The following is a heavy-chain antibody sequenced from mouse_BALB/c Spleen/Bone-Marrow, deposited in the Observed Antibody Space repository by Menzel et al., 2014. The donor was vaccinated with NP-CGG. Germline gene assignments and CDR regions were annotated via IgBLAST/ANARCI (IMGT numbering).Heavy chain of an antibody. D-gene: IGHD2-2*01. V-gene: IGHV14-3*02. CDR3: ARDYGYGKSFAY. J-gene: IGHJ3*01. CDR2: IDPANGNT. CDR1: GFNIKDTY. Sequence: DVKLVESGAELVKPGASVKLSCTASGFNIKDTYMHWVKPRPEQGLEWIGRIDPANGNTKYDPKFQGKATITADTSSNTAYLQLSSLTSEDTAVYYCARDYGYGKSFAYWGQGTLVTVSA.